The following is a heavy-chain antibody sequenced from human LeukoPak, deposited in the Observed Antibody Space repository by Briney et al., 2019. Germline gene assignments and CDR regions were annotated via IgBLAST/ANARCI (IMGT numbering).Heavy chain of an antibody. Sequence: PGASVKVSCKASGYTFTSYYMHWVRQAPGQGLEWMGIINPSGGSTSYAQKFQGRVTMTRDTSTSTVYMELSSLRSEDTAVYYCARVGGNGSGSYYNWGYYFDYWGQGTLVTVSS. CDR3: ARVGGNGSGSYYNWGYYFDY. D-gene: IGHD3-10*01. V-gene: IGHV1-46*01. CDR2: INPSGGST. CDR1: GYTFTSYY. J-gene: IGHJ4*02.